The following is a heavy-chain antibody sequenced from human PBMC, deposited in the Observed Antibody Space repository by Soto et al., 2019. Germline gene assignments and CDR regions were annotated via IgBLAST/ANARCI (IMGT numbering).Heavy chain of an antibody. J-gene: IGHJ4*01. CDR2: IDWDDDK. V-gene: IGHV2-70*11. CDR3: ARIRDYSRHYFDY. D-gene: IGHD4-4*01. CDR1: GFSLISSGMC. Sequence: SGPTLVNPTQTLTLTCTFSGFSLISSGMCVSWIRQPPGKALEWLARIDWDDDKYYSTSLKARLTIFKDTSKNQVVLTMTNMGPVDTATYYCARIRDYSRHYFDYWGQGTLVTAPQ.